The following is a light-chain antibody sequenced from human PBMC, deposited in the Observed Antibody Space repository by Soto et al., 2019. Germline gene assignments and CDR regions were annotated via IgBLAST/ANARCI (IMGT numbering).Light chain of an antibody. J-gene: IGKJ1*01. V-gene: IGKV1-39*01. CDR3: QQSYSVPLT. CDR1: QSVAIN. Sequence: DIQMTQSPSSLSASVGDRVIFTCRASQSVAINLNWYQQKPGKAPNLLIYGASSLQSGVPSRFSGSGSGTDFTLTIISLQPEDFSTYYCQQSYSVPLTFGRGTKLEIK. CDR2: GAS.